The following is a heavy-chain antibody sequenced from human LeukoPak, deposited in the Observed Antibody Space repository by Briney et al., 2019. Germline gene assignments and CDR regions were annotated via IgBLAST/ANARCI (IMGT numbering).Heavy chain of an antibody. CDR3: ARVNLGGVDY. CDR2: IYYSGST. Sequence: SQTLSLTCTVSGGSISSGDYYWSWIRQPPGKGLEWIGYIYYSGSTYYNPSLKSRVTISVDTSKNQFSLKLSSVTAADTAVYHCARVNLGGVDYWAREPWSPSPQ. D-gene: IGHD3-16*01. V-gene: IGHV4-30-4*01. CDR1: GGSISSGDYY. J-gene: IGHJ4*02.